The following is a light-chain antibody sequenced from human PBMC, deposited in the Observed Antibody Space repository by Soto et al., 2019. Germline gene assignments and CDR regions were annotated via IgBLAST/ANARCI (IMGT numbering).Light chain of an antibody. J-gene: IGKJ4*02. Sequence: DYRKTQPHPSLPASVGDRVTITCRASQSISSYLNWYQQKPGKAPKLLIYAASNLQSGVPSRISGSGSGTDFTLTISSLQPEDFATYYCQQSNNNPRTFGGGTKVDIK. CDR2: AAS. V-gene: IGKV1-39*01. CDR3: QQSNNNPRT. CDR1: QSISSY.